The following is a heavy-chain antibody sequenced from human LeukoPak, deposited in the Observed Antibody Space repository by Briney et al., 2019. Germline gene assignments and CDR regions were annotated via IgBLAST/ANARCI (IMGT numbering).Heavy chain of an antibody. J-gene: IGHJ3*02. CDR2: ISNSGGST. V-gene: IGHV3-23*01. D-gene: IGHD3-22*01. Sequence: GGSLRLSCAASGFTFSSYWMNWARQAPGKGLEWVSTISNSGGSTYSADSMKGRFTISRDNSKNTLFLQMSGLGAEDTAVYYCAKQTDTTGSRGGAFDIWGQGTMVTVSS. CDR1: GFTFSSYW. CDR3: AKQTDTTGSRGGAFDI.